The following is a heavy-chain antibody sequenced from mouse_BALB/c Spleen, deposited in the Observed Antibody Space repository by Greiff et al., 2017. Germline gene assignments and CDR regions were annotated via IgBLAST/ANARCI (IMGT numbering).Heavy chain of an antibody. CDR2: IRNGGGST. V-gene: IGHV5-12-2*01. CDR1: GFTFSSYT. D-gene: IGHD2-1*01. J-gene: IGHJ1*01. Sequence: DVMLVESGGGLVQPGGSLKLSCAASGFTFSSYTMSWVRQTPEKRLEWVAYIRNGGGSTYYPDTVKGRFTISRDNAKNTLYLQMSSLKSEDTAMYYCARGNYGNWGYFDVWGAGTTVTVSS. CDR3: ARGNYGNWGYFDV.